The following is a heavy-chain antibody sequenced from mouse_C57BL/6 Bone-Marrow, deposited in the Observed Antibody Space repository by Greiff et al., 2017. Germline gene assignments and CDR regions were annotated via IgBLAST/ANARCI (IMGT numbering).Heavy chain of an antibody. CDR2: ISSGGDYI. Sequence: EVKLMESGEGLVKPGGSLKLSCAASGFTFSSYAMSWVRQTPEKRLEWVAYISSGGDYIYYADTVKGRFTISRDNARNTLYLQMSSLKSEDTAMYYGTREGYSNVYYLDYWGQGTTLTVSS. D-gene: IGHD2-5*01. CDR3: TREGYSNVYYLDY. V-gene: IGHV5-9-1*02. CDR1: GFTFSSYA. J-gene: IGHJ2*01.